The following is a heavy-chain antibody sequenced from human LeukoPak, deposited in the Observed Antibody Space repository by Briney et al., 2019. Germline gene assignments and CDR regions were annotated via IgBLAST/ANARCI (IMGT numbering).Heavy chain of an antibody. Sequence: GGSLRLSCAASGFTVSSNYMSWVRQAPGKGLEWVSVIYSGGSTYYADSVKGRFTISRDNSKNTLYPQMNSLRAEDTAVYYCAKSRYNYYGSGSTIDYWGQGTLVTVSS. CDR1: GFTVSSNY. CDR3: AKSRYNYYGSGSTIDY. CDR2: IYSGGST. J-gene: IGHJ4*02. V-gene: IGHV3-53*01. D-gene: IGHD3-10*01.